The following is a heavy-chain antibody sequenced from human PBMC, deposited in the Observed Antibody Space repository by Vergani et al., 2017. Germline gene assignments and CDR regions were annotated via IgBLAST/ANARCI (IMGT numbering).Heavy chain of an antibody. CDR3: ARVTDYYDSSGYYYASDWDY. D-gene: IGHD3-22*01. CDR2: ISAYNGNT. V-gene: IGHV1-18*01. CDR1: GGTFSSYA. Sequence: QVQLVQSGAEVKKPGSSVKVSCKASGGTFSSYAISWVRQAPGQGLEWMGWISAYNGNTNYAQKLQGRVTMTTDTSTSTAYMELRSLRSDDTAVYYCARVTDYYDSSGYYYASDWDYWGQGTLVTVSS. J-gene: IGHJ4*02.